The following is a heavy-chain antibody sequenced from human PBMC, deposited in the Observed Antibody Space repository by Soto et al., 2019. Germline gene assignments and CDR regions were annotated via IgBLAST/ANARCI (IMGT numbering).Heavy chain of an antibody. CDR1: GFTFSSYS. V-gene: IGHV3-21*01. J-gene: IGHJ4*02. D-gene: IGHD6-19*01. CDR2: ISSSSSYI. Sequence: PGGSLRLSCAASGFTFSSYSMNWVRQAPGKGLEWVSSISSSSSYIYYADSVKGRFTISRDNAKNSLYLQMNSLRAEDTAVYYCARDRLRYSSGWYADYWGQGTLVTVSS. CDR3: ARDRLRYSSGWYADY.